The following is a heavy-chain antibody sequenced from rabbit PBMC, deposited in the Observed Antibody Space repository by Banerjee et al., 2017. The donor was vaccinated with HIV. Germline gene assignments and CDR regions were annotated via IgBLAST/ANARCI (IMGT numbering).Heavy chain of an antibody. CDR1: GFDFSSYYM. V-gene: IGHV1S45*01. CDR3: ASDDAGYAGGGYGLHL. CDR2: IYAGSSGNT. J-gene: IGHJ4*01. D-gene: IGHD8-1*01. Sequence: QEQLKETGGGLVQPGGSLTLSCKASGFDFSSYYMSWVRQAPGKGLEWIACIYAGSSGNTYYASWAKGRFTISKTSSTTVTPQMTSLTVADTATYFCASDDAGYAGGGYGLHLWGPGTLVTVS.